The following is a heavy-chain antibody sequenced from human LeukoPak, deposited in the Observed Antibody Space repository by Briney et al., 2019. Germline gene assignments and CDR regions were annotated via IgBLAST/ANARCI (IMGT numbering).Heavy chain of an antibody. D-gene: IGHD3-3*01. CDR1: GFTFSSYS. V-gene: IGHV3-48*01. CDR2: ISSSSSTI. CDR3: ARELDGADFWSGHFDY. J-gene: IGHJ4*02. Sequence: QTGGSLRLSCAASGFTFSSYSMNWVRQAPGKGLEWVSYISSSSSTIYYADSVKGRFTISRDNAKNSLYLQMNSLRAEDTAVYYCARELDGADFWSGHFDYWGQGTLVTVSS.